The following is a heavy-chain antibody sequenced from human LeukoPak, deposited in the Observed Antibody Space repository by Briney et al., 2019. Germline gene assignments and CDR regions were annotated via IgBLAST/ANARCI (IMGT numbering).Heavy chain of an antibody. J-gene: IGHJ4*02. Sequence: PGGSLRLSCAASGVTFSSYWTSWVRQAPGKGLEWVANIKQDGSEKYYVDSVKGRFAISRDNAKNSLYLQMNSLRAEDTAVYYCARENVAEYYWGQGTLVTVSS. D-gene: IGHD6-19*01. V-gene: IGHV3-7*01. CDR1: GVTFSSYW. CDR3: ARENVAEYY. CDR2: IKQDGSEK.